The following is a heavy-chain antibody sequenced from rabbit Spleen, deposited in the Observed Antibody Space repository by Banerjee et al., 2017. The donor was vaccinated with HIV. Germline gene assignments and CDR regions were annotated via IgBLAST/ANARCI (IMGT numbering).Heavy chain of an antibody. CDR1: GLDFSGDSY. CDR3: ARDWVIGQSL. D-gene: IGHD1-1*01. Sequence: QEQLQESGGGLVKPGASLTLTCKASGLDFSGDSYDSYMCWVRQAPGKGLEWIACIYTAGGYTHYATWVNGRFTISKTSSTTVTLQMTSLTAADTATYFCARDWVIGQSLWGPGTLVTVS. J-gene: IGHJ4*01. CDR2: IYTAGGYT. V-gene: IGHV1S45*01.